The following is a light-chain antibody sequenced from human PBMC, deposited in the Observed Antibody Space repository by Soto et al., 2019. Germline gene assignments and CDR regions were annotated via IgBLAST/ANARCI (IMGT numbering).Light chain of an antibody. CDR2: EVR. CDR3: SSYSSTTLV. V-gene: IGLV2-14*01. J-gene: IGLJ1*01. Sequence: QSALAQPASVSGSPGQSITISCTGTSSDVGGHDYVSWYQQHPGKAPKLIIYEVRSRPSGVSNRFSGSKSGNTAPLTISGLQAEDEADYYCSSYSSTTLVFGTGTKVTVL. CDR1: SSDVGGHDY.